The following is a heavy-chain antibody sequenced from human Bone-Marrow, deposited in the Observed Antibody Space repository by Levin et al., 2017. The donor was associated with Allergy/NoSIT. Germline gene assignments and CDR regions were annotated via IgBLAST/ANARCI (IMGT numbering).Heavy chain of an antibody. J-gene: IGHJ2*01. Sequence: GGSLRLSCAASGFTFSVYYMNWVRQAPGKGLEWVSSITSSDSSDTYYGNSVKGRFTISRDNAKTSLYLQINNLRADDTAVYYCARSYSENWYFDLWGRGTLVTVSS. CDR1: GFTFSVYY. D-gene: IGHD3-10*01. V-gene: IGHV3-21*01. CDR2: ITSSDSSDT. CDR3: ARSYSENWYFDL.